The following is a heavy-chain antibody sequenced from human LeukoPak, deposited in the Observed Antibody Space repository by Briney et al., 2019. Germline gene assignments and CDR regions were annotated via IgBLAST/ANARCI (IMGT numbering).Heavy chain of an antibody. D-gene: IGHD3-22*01. Sequence: SRTLSLTCTVSGGSISSGGYYWSWIRQHPGKGLEWIGYIYYSGSTYYNPSLKSRVTISVDTSKNQFSLKLSSVTAADTAVYYCARANEYYYDSSGYYLVYWGQGTLVTVSS. J-gene: IGHJ4*02. CDR2: IYYSGST. V-gene: IGHV4-31*03. CDR1: GGSISSGGYY. CDR3: ARANEYYYDSSGYYLVY.